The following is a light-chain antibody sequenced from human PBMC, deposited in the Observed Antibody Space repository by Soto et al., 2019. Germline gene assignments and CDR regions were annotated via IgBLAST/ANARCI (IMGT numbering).Light chain of an antibody. J-gene: IGLJ2*01. CDR3: QSYDSSLSGSGV. Sequence: QSVLTQPPSVSGAPGQRVTISCTGSSSNIGAGYDVHGYQQLPGTAPKLLIYGNSNRPSGVPDRFSGSKSGTSASLAITGLQAEDEANYHCQSYDSSLSGSGVFGGGTKLTVL. CDR1: SSNIGAGYD. CDR2: GNS. V-gene: IGLV1-40*01.